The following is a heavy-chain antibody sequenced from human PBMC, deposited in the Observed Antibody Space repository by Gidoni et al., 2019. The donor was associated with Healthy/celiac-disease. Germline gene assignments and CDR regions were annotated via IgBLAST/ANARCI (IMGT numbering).Heavy chain of an antibody. Sequence: EVQLVESGGGLVKPGGSLRLSCAASGFTFSSYSMNWVRQAPGKGVEWVSSISSSSSYIYYADSVKGRFTISRDNAKNSLYLQMNSLRAEDTAVYYCARDQNWNYYYGMDVWGQGTTVTVSS. D-gene: IGHD1-1*01. CDR1: GFTFSSYS. J-gene: IGHJ6*02. V-gene: IGHV3-21*01. CDR2: ISSSSSYI. CDR3: ARDQNWNYYYGMDV.